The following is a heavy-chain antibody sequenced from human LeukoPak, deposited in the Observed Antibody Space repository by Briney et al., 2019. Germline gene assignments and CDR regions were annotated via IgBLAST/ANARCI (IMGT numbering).Heavy chain of an antibody. J-gene: IGHJ3*02. CDR2: IPNTGSA. Sequence: SETLSLTCTVSGGSISSYYWSWIRQPPGKGLEWIGYIPNTGSAYYNPSLKSRGTISVDTSKNLFSLKLTSVTAADTAVYYCARAVTRGGGAYDTWGPGTKVIVSS. CDR1: GGSISSYY. CDR3: ARAVTRGGGAYDT. D-gene: IGHD4-17*01. V-gene: IGHV4-59*06.